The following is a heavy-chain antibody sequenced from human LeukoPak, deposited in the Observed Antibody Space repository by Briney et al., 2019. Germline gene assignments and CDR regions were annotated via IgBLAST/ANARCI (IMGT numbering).Heavy chain of an antibody. V-gene: IGHV1-69*04. D-gene: IGHD2-15*01. CDR3: ARDHIPEDIVVVVAATGFDP. CDR2: IIPILGIA. J-gene: IGHJ5*02. CDR1: GGTFSSYT. Sequence: SVKVSCKASGGTFSSYTISWVRQAPGQGLEWMGRIIPILGIANYAQKFQGRVTITADKSTSTAYMELSSLRSEDTAVYYCARDHIPEDIVVVVAATGFDPWGQGILVTVSS.